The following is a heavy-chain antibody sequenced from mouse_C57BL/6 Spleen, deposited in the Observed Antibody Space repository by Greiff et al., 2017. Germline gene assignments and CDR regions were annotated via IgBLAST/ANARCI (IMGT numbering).Heavy chain of an antibody. CDR1: GYTFTSYG. V-gene: IGHV1-81*01. Sequence: QVQLKESGAELARPGASVKLSCKASGYTFTSYGISWVKQRTGQGLEWIGEIYPRSGNTYYNEKFKGKATLTADKSSSTAYMELRSLTSEDSAVYFCAREDTTVVAPFDYWGQGTTLTVSS. D-gene: IGHD1-1*01. CDR3: AREDTTVVAPFDY. CDR2: IYPRSGNT. J-gene: IGHJ2*01.